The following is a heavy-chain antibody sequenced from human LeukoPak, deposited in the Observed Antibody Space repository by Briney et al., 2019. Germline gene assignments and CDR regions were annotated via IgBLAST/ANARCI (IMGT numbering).Heavy chain of an antibody. J-gene: IGHJ5*02. D-gene: IGHD6-6*01. CDR2: INHSGST. V-gene: IGHV4-34*01. Sequence: SETLSLTCAVYGGSFSGYYWSWIRQPPGKGLEWIGEINHSGSTNYNPSLKSRVTISVDTSKNQFSLKLSSVTAADTAVYYCVRGGSSRWFDPWGQGTLVTVSS. CDR3: VRGGSSRWFDP. CDR1: GGSFSGYY.